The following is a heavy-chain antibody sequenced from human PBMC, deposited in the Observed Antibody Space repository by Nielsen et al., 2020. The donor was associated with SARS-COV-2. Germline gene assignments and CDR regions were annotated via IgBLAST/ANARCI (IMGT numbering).Heavy chain of an antibody. V-gene: IGHV3-23*01. D-gene: IGHD1-14*01. CDR1: GFTCRSYA. Sequence: GESLKISCAASGFTCRSYAMHWVRQAPGKGLEWVSNFSDNDGPTYHAHSVKGRFTISRDNSNSTLFLQMNSLRVEDTALYYCAKGSDFTGFDSWGRGTLVTVSS. CDR3: AKGSDFTGFDS. CDR2: FSDNDGPT. J-gene: IGHJ4*02.